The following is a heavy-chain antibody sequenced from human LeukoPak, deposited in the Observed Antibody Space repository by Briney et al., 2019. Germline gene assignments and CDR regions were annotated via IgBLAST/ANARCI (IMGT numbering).Heavy chain of an antibody. CDR3: ARVVRFLEWLLTDYYYYGMDV. CDR2: INPNSGGT. Sequence: GASVKVSCKASGYTFTGYYMHWVRQAPGQGLEWMGWINPNSGGTNYAQKFQGRVTMTRDTSISTAYMELSRLRSDDTAVYYCARVVRFLEWLLTDYYYYGMDVWGQGTTVTVSS. V-gene: IGHV1-2*02. D-gene: IGHD3-3*01. J-gene: IGHJ6*02. CDR1: GYTFTGYY.